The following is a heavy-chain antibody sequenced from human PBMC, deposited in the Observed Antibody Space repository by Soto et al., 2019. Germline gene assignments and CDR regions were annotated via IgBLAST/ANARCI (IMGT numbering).Heavy chain of an antibody. CDR3: TRDSSSCRGGYCYFDS. J-gene: IGHJ4*02. Sequence: GGSLRLSCAASGFTFSDHYMDWVRQAPGKGLEWVGRARTKANSYMTEYAASVKGRLTISRDDSKSSLYLQMNGLKTEDTAVYYCTRDSSSCRGGYCYFDSWGQGTLVTVSS. CDR2: ARTKANSYMT. V-gene: IGHV3-72*01. CDR1: GFTFSDHY. D-gene: IGHD2-15*01.